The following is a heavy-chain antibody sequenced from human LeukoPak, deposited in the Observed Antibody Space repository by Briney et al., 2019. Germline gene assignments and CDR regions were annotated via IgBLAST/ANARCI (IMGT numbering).Heavy chain of an antibody. J-gene: IGHJ1*01. CDR1: GGSISSYY. V-gene: IGHV4-4*07. CDR3: ARDSSHYCTGGRCYSQYFQK. D-gene: IGHD2-15*01. CDR2: IYTSGST. Sequence: AETLSLTCTVSGGSISSYYWSWIRQPAGKGLEWIGRIYTSGSTNYNPSLKSRVTISEDTSKNQFSLKQSPVTARGPAGYYCARDSSHYCTGGRCYSQYFQKWGQGTLVTVSS.